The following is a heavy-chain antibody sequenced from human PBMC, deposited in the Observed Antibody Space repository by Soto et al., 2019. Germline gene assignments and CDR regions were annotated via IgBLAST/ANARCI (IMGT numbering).Heavy chain of an antibody. CDR1: GGTFSRYS. CDR3: AGEDRDRETGLVPAAIDGMDV. J-gene: IGHJ6*02. Sequence: QVQLVQSGAEVKKPGSSVKVSCKASGGTFSRYSFTWVRQAPGHGLEWMGRIIPVFGIASYAQKFQGRVTVTADKATSTAYMELSNLRSEDTAVYYCAGEDRDRETGLVPAAIDGMDVWGQGTTVTVSS. D-gene: IGHD2-2*01. V-gene: IGHV1-69*08. CDR2: IIPVFGIA.